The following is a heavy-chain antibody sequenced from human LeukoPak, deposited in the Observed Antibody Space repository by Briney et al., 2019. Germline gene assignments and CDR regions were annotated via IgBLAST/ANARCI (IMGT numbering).Heavy chain of an antibody. CDR3: ARGDYYYYYMDV. Sequence: SETLPLTCTVSGASISSYYWNWIRQPAGKGLEWIGRIYVSGSTTYNPSLRSRVTMSIDTSKNQVSLTLRSVTAADTAVYYCARGDYYYYYMDVWGKGTTVTVSS. J-gene: IGHJ6*03. CDR1: GASISSYY. CDR2: IYVSGST. V-gene: IGHV4-4*07.